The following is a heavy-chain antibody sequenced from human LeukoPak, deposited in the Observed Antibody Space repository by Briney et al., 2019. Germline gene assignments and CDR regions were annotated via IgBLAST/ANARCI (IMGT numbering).Heavy chain of an antibody. D-gene: IGHD6-6*01. CDR1: GYTFTSYY. CDR2: INPSGGGT. J-gene: IGHJ4*02. V-gene: IGHV1-46*01. CDR3: ARALGTSSVLPFDY. Sequence: ASVKVSCKASGYTFTSYYMHWVRQAPGQGLEWMGIINPSGGGTSYAQKFQGRVTMTRDMSTSTLYMELRSLRSEDRAVYYCARALGTSSVLPFDYWGQGTLVTVSS.